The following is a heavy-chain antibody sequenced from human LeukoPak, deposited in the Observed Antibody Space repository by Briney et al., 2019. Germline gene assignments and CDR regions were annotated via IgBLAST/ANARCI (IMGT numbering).Heavy chain of an antibody. CDR1: GGSISSSSYY. Sequence: PSETLSLTCTVSGGSISSSSYYWGWIRQPPGKGLEWRGSIYYSGSTYYNPSLKSRVPISVDTSKNQFSLKLNSVTAADTAVYYCARRSWSGYYTQGFDPWGQGTLVTVSS. CDR3: ARRSWSGYYTQGFDP. J-gene: IGHJ5*02. D-gene: IGHD3-3*01. V-gene: IGHV4-39*01. CDR2: IYYSGST.